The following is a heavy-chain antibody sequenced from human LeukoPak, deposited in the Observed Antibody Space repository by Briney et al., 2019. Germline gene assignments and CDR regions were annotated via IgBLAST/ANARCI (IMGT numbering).Heavy chain of an antibody. J-gene: IGHJ4*02. CDR1: GFSISNYW. V-gene: IGHV3-7*02. CDR3: ARSFYDILIGYYQYFDY. D-gene: IGHD3-9*01. Sequence: GGSLRLSCAVSGFSISNYWMTWVRQAPGKGLEWLANIKQDGSEKYYADSAKGRFTISRDNSKNTLYIQMNSLRAEDTAVYYCARSFYDILIGYYQYFDYWGQGTLVTVSS. CDR2: IKQDGSEK.